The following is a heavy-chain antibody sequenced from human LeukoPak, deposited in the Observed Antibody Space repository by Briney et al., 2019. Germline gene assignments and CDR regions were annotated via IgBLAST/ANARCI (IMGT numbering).Heavy chain of an antibody. V-gene: IGHV3-9*01. J-gene: IGHJ4*02. D-gene: IGHD3-22*01. CDR1: GFTFDDYA. CDR2: ISWNSGSI. CDR3: AKDRSSGYYRVGYYLDY. Sequence: GGSLRLSCAASGFTFDDYAMHWVRQAPGKGLEWVSGISWNSGSIGYADSVKGRFTISRDNAKNSLYLQMNSLRAEDTALYYCAKDRSSGYYRVGYYLDYWGQGTLVTVSS.